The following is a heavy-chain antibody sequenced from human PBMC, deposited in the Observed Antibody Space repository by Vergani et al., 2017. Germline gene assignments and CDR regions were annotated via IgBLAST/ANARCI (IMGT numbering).Heavy chain of an antibody. CDR1: GFTFNQYG. V-gene: IGHV3-33*01. CDR2: TWYDGNNK. J-gene: IGHJ1*01. Sequence: QVQLVESGGGVVQPGRSLTLSCAASGFTFNQYGMHWVRQAPGKGLEWVAVTWYDGNNKQYADSVKGRFTISRDNSKSTMYLQMNSLRGEDTDVYYCARALLFLYDRVVPWGGSTLVTVSA. CDR3: ARALLFLYDRVVP. D-gene: IGHD2-21*01.